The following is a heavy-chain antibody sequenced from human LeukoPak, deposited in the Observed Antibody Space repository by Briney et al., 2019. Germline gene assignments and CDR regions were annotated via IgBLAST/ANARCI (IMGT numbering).Heavy chain of an antibody. CDR3: ARHATWAFDS. CDR1: GFTFNIYW. V-gene: IGHV3-7*01. J-gene: IGHJ4*02. Sequence: GGSLRLSCAASGFTFNIYWMTWVRQAPGKGLEWVANVKVDENQKDYADSVQGRFTISRDNAKNSVYLQMNNLRAEDTALYYCARHATWAFDSWGQGTLVTVSS. CDR2: VKVDENQK. D-gene: IGHD7-27*01.